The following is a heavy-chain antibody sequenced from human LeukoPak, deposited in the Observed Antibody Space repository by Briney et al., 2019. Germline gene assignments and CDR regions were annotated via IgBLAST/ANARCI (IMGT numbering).Heavy chain of an antibody. CDR3: ARELSHFDY. Sequence: LSLTCAVYGGSFSGYYWSWIRQAPGKGLEWVSYISSSGSTIYYADSVKGRFTISRDNAKNSLYLQMNSLRAEDTAVYYCARELSHFDYWGQGTLVTVSS. J-gene: IGHJ4*02. V-gene: IGHV3-11*04. CDR1: GGSFSGYY. CDR2: ISSSGSTI. D-gene: IGHD3-16*02.